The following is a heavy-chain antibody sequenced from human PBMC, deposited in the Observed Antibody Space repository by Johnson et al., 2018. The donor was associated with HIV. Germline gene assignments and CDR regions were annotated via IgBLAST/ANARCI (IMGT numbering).Heavy chain of an antibody. CDR2: ISYDGSNK. Sequence: QVQLVESGGGVVQPGRYLRLSCAASGFNFSSYDMHWVRQAPGKGLEWVEGISYDGSNKYYADSVKGRFTISRDNSNNTLYMRMNSLRAEDTAVYDCAKDFVYCGVDVYSGAFEIWCQGTMVTVSS. J-gene: IGHJ3*02. CDR1: GFNFSSYD. D-gene: IGHD2-21*01. CDR3: AKDFVYCGVDVYSGAFEI. V-gene: IGHV3-30*18.